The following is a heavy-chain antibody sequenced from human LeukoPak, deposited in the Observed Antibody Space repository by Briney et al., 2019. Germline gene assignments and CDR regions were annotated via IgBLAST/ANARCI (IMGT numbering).Heavy chain of an antibody. J-gene: IGHJ4*02. Sequence: GGSLRLSCAASGFDFSNYAMAWVRQAPGKGLEWMSAIGGSDSGTFYRDSVKGRFTISRDNSNNRLYLEMNSLRAEGTAVYYCVKQWSLAAAGTFDFWGQGTLVTVSS. CDR1: GFDFSNYA. D-gene: IGHD6-13*01. CDR3: VKQWSLAAAGTFDF. CDR2: IGGSDSGT. V-gene: IGHV3-23*01.